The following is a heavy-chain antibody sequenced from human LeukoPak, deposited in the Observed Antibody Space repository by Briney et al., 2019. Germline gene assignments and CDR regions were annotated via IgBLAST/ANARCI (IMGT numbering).Heavy chain of an antibody. CDR3: ASPIVVVPAADYYYYMDV. V-gene: IGHV3-21*05. CDR1: GFTFSAYS. CDR2: IGASSGLT. J-gene: IGHJ6*03. D-gene: IGHD2-2*01. Sequence: GGSLRLSCAASGFTFSAYSMNWVRQAPGKGLEWISYIGASSGLTYYADSVRGRFTVSRDDAKNSLYLQMNSLRAGDTAVYYCASPIVVVPAADYYYYMDVWGKGTTVTVSS.